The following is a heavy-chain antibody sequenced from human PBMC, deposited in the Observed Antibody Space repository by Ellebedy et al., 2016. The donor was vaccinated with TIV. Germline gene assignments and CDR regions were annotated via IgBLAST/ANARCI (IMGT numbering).Heavy chain of an antibody. CDR3: ARDASLGYYYYYYMDV. D-gene: IGHD6-6*01. Sequence: GESLKISXAASGFTFSDYYMSWIRQAPGKGLEWVSYISSSGASVYYADSVKGRFTISRDNANNSLFLQMNSLRAEDTAVYYCARDASLGYYYYYYMDVWGKGTTVTVAS. CDR1: GFTFSDYY. V-gene: IGHV3-11*01. J-gene: IGHJ6*03. CDR2: ISSSGASV.